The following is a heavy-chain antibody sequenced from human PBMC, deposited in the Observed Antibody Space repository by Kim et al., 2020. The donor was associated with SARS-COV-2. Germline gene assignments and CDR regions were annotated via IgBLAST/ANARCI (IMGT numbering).Heavy chain of an antibody. Sequence: SETLSLTCTVSGGSISSYYWSWILQPPGKGLEWIGYLYYSGSTNYNPSLKSRVTISVDTSKSQFSLKLSSVTAADTAVYYCARVALGYCSSTSCHKGFDPWGQGTLVTVSS. J-gene: IGHJ5*02. V-gene: IGHV4-59*01. CDR1: GGSISSYY. CDR2: LYYSGST. D-gene: IGHD2-2*01. CDR3: ARVALGYCSSTSCHKGFDP.